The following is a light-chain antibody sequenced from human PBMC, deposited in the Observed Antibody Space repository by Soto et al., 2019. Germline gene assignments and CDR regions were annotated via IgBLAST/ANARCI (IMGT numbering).Light chain of an antibody. CDR2: NND. V-gene: IGLV1-44*01. CDR1: SSNIGSNT. Sequence: QSVLTQAPSASGTPGQRVTISCSGTSSNIGSNTVNWYQQLPGTAPKLLIYNNDQRPSGVPDRFSGSKSGTSASLAIGGLLSEDDADYYCAAWDDSLNGWVFGGGTKVTVL. J-gene: IGLJ3*02. CDR3: AAWDDSLNGWV.